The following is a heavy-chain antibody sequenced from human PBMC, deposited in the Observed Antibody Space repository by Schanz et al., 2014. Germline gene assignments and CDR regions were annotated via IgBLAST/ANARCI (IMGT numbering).Heavy chain of an antibody. CDR2: IFFSGST. V-gene: IGHV4-59*08. J-gene: IGHJ6*02. CDR1: GGSISTYY. Sequence: QVQLQESGPGVVKPSETLSLTCTVSGGSISTYYWSWIRQSPGKGLEWIGYIFFSGSTTYNPSFNSRVTISVDMSKNPFALTRSSVTAADTAVYYCARLGVGDKAYYYYGTDVWGQGTTVLVSS. CDR3: ARLGVGDKAYYYYGTDV. D-gene: IGHD1-26*01.